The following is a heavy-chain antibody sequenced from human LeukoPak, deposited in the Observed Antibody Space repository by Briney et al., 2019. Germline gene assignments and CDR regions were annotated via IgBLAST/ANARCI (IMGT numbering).Heavy chain of an antibody. CDR3: TTSPVPGIDY. CDR2: ISGSAGST. Sequence: GGSLRLSCAASGFTFSSYGMSWVRQAPGKGLEWVSVISGSAGSTYYADSVKGRFTISRDNSRNTLYLQMSSLRAEDTAMYYCTTSPVPGIDYWGQGIQVTVSS. J-gene: IGHJ4*02. V-gene: IGHV3-23*01. CDR1: GFTFSSYG. D-gene: IGHD6-19*01.